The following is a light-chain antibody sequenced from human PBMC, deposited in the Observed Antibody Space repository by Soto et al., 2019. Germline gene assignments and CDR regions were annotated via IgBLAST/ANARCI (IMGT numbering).Light chain of an antibody. CDR3: GTWDSDLSAGV. V-gene: IGLV1-51*01. J-gene: IGLJ3*02. Sequence: QSALTQPPSVSVAPGQMVAISCSGSSSNIGNHDVSWYQHVPGTAPKLLIYDSSKRPSGIPDRFSGSRSGTSATLGITGLQTGDEANYYCGTWDSDLSAGVFGGGTQLTVL. CDR2: DSS. CDR1: SSNIGNHD.